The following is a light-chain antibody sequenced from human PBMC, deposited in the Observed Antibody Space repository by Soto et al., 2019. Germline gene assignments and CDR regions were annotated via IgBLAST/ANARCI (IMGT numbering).Light chain of an antibody. CDR1: QSVSYN. Sequence: EIVMTQSPATLSVSPGETATLSCRASQSVSYNFAWYQQKPGQGPRLLIYGAFTMATGIPARFSGSGSGTEFALTISSLQLEAFAVSYCQQYKNWTQLTFGGGTKVEIK. V-gene: IGKV3-15*01. CDR3: QQYKNWTQLT. J-gene: IGKJ4*01. CDR2: GAF.